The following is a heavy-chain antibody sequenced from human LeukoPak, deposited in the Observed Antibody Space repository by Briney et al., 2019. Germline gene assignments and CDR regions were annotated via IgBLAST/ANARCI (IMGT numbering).Heavy chain of an antibody. V-gene: IGHV1-2*02. Sequence: ASVKVSCKASGYIFTDYYIHWIRQAPGQGLEWMGWIDPNSGGTHHAPNFQGRATVTRDTPSSTVYMDLSRLRSADTAIYYCARSRTPFYYYGMHVWGLGTSVTVSS. CDR3: ARSRTPFYYYGMHV. D-gene: IGHD1-1*01. CDR1: GYIFTDYY. J-gene: IGHJ6*02. CDR2: IDPNSGGT.